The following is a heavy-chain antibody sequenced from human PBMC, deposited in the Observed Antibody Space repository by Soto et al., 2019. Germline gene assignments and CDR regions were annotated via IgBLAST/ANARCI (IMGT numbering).Heavy chain of an antibody. CDR3: ARGLDWLLDTGSDYYYGMDV. V-gene: IGHV1-2*04. CDR1: EDTFSIYN. D-gene: IGHD3-9*01. CDR2: INPNSGGT. J-gene: IGHJ6*02. Sequence: KGCCKASEDTFSIYNLSWVRQAPGQGLVWMGWINPNSGGTNYAQKFQGWVTMTSDTSISTAYMELSRLRSDDTAVYYCARGLDWLLDTGSDYYYGMDVWGQGTTVTVSS.